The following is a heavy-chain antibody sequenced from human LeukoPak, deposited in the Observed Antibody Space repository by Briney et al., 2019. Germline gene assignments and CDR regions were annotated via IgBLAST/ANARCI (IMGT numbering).Heavy chain of an antibody. CDR3: ARSIGYSGDFDS. J-gene: IGHJ4*02. CDR1: GFTFSGFTFSSYW. V-gene: IGHV3-74*01. Sequence: GSLRLSCAASGFTFSGFTFSSYWMHWVRQAPGKGLVWVSHINSDGSTLRYADSVKGRFTISRDNAKNSLYLQMSSLRAEDTAVYYCARSIGYSGDFDSWGQGTLVTVSS. D-gene: IGHD5-12*01. CDR2: INSDGSTL.